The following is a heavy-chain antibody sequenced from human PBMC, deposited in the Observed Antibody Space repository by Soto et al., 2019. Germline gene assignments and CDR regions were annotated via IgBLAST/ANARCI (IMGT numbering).Heavy chain of an antibody. CDR3: AKWNGYGDH. V-gene: IGHV3-23*01. CDR2: VSGGSGTT. CDR1: GFSLSTYG. Sequence: EVQLLESGGGLVQPGGSLRLSCTASGFSLSTYGVTWVRQAPGKGLEWVSGVSGGSGTTHYADSVKGRFTITTDNSENTAYLQMNSLRVEDTGVYYCAKWNGYGDHWGQGTLVTVS. D-gene: IGHD1-1*01. J-gene: IGHJ4*02.